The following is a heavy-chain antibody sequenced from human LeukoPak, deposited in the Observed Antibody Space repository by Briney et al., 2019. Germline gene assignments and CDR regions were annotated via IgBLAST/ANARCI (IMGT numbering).Heavy chain of an antibody. CDR3: ARVDDYYYYGMDV. V-gene: IGHV4-34*01. J-gene: IGHJ6*02. D-gene: IGHD2-2*03. CDR2: IGDGEAT. Sequence: SETLSLTCTVSGGSISSYYWSWIRQAPGEGLEWIGEIGDGEATNFNPSLKTRVTISADRSKNQISLKLNSVTDADTAVYYCARVDDYYYYGMDVWGQGTTVTVSS. CDR1: GGSISSYY.